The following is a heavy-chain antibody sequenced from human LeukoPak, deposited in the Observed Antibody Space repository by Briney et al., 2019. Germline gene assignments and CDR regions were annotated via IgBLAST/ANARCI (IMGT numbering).Heavy chain of an antibody. CDR1: GGSIGSYY. D-gene: IGHD6-19*01. CDR2: IYYSGST. V-gene: IGHV4-59*12. Sequence: SETLSLTCTVSGGSIGSYYWSWIRQPPGKGLEWIGYIYYSGSTNYNPSLKSRVTISVDTSKNQFSLKLSSVTAADTAVYYCARDRHSSGWYGDFDYWGQGTLVTVSS. J-gene: IGHJ4*02. CDR3: ARDRHSSGWYGDFDY.